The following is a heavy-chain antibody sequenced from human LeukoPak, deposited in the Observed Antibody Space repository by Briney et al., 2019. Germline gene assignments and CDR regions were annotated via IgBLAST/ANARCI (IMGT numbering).Heavy chain of an antibody. V-gene: IGHV4-34*01. CDR2: INHSGST. J-gene: IGHJ4*02. CDR1: GGSFSGYY. CDR3: ARGRQLYFDY. D-gene: IGHD6-13*01. Sequence: SETLSLTCAVYGGSFSGYYWSWIRQPPGKGLEWIGEINHSGSTNYNPSLKSRVTISVDTSKNQFSLKLSSVTAAYTAVYYCARGRQLYFDYWGQGTLVTVSS.